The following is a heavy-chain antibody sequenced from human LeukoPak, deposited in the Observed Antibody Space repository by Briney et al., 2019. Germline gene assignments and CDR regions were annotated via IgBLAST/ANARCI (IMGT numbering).Heavy chain of an antibody. CDR3: ARAPVGYGDLYYFDY. D-gene: IGHD4-17*01. V-gene: IGHV1-8*03. CDR1: GCTFSSYA. J-gene: IGHJ4*02. Sequence: ASVKVSCKASGCTFSSYAINWLRQPTGQGLEWMGWMSTNSGNTGYAQKFQGRVTITNNTSITTAYMELSSLRSEETAVYYCARAPVGYGDLYYFDYWGQGTLLTVSS. CDR2: MSTNSGNT.